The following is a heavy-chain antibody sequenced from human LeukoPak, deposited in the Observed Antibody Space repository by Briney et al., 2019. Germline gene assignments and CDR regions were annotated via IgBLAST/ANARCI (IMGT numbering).Heavy chain of an antibody. CDR3: ARNSVPSFYSDTSGYFYY. Sequence: PSETLSLTCGVSGGSFSGYYFSWVRQSPEKGLEWIGEINQSGSTNYNPSLKSRVTISVDTAKKQISLKLNSVTAADTAVYYCARNSVPSFYSDTSGYFYYWGQGTLVTVSS. J-gene: IGHJ4*02. CDR1: GGSFSGYY. V-gene: IGHV4-34*01. D-gene: IGHD3-22*01. CDR2: INQSGST.